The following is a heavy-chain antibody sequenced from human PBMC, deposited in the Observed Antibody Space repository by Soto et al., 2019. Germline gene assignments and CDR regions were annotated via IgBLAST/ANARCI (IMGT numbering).Heavy chain of an antibody. CDR1: GGSVNSGGYH. CDR2: IYYSGST. Sequence: QVQLQESGPGQVKPSQTLSLTCTVSGGSVNSGGYHWSWIRQHPGKGLEWIGDIYYSGSTYYNPSLKSRVTISIDTSTNHVPRHLSALTAADTAVYYCARAPIPNWNYYGMDVWGQVTTVTVS. V-gene: IGHV4-31*03. CDR3: ARAPIPNWNYYGMDV. J-gene: IGHJ6*02. D-gene: IGHD1-1*01.